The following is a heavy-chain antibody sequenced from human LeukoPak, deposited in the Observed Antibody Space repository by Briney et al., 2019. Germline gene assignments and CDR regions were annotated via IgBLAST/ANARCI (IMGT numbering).Heavy chain of an antibody. V-gene: IGHV3-30*18. CDR2: ISYDGSNK. Sequence: GRSLRLSCAASRFTFSGYGMHWVRQAPGKGLEWVAVISYDGSNKYYADSVKGRFTISRDNSKNTLYLQMNSLRAEDTAVYYCAKGPNYYGSGSYSNWGQGTLVTVSS. CDR3: AKGPNYYGSGSYSN. J-gene: IGHJ4*02. CDR1: RFTFSGYG. D-gene: IGHD3-10*01.